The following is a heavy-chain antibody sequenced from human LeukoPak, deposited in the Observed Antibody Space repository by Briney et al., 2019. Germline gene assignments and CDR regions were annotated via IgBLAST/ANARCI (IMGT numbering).Heavy chain of an antibody. CDR2: MYTSGRT. CDR3: AKSDYKNWFDP. J-gene: IGHJ5*02. CDR1: GGSITSYY. V-gene: IGHV4-4*07. Sequence: SETLSLTCTVSGGSITSYYWSWIRQPAGKGLEWIGHMYTSGRTNYNPSLKSRVTMSLDTSKNQFSLKLNSVTAADTAVYYCAKSDYKNWFDPWGQGTLSPSPQ. D-gene: IGHD1-26*01.